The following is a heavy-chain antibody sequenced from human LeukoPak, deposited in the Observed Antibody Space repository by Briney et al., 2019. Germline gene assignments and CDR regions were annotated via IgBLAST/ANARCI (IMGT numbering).Heavy chain of an antibody. D-gene: IGHD7-27*01. CDR1: GFTFSTYT. CDR3: ARGLTGDAFDI. J-gene: IGHJ3*02. V-gene: IGHV3-30*04. Sequence: QTGGSLRLSCAASGFTFSTYTMHWVRQAPGKGLEWVAVISYDGSNTYYADSVKGRFPISRDNAKNSLYLQMNSLRAEDTAVYYCARGLTGDAFDIWGQGTMVTVSS. CDR2: ISYDGSNT.